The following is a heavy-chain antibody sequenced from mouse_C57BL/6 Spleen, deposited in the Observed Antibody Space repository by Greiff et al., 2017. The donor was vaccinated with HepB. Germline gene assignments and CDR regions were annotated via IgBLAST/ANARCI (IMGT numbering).Heavy chain of an antibody. CDR2: IYPGDGDT. J-gene: IGHJ2*01. D-gene: IGHD1-1*01. V-gene: IGHV1-80*01. Sequence: QVHVKQSGAELVKPGASVKISCKASGYAFSSYWMNWVKQRPGKGLEWIGQIYPGDGDTNYNGKFKGKATLTADKSSSTAYMQLSSLTSEDSAVYFCARSGFITTVLDYWGQGTTLTVSS. CDR1: GYAFSSYW. CDR3: ARSGFITTVLDY.